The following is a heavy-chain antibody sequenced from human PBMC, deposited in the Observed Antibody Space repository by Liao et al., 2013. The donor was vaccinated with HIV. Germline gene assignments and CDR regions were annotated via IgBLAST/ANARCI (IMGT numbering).Heavy chain of an antibody. D-gene: IGHD6-19*01. CDR3: ASDYSSGSDDAFDI. J-gene: IGHJ3*02. Sequence: QVQLQQWGAGLLKPSETLSLTCAVYGGSFSAYYWSWIRQPPGKGLEWIGEINHSGSTYYNPSLKSRVTISVDRSKNQFSLKLTSVTAADTAVYYCASDYSSGSDDAFDIWGQGTVVTVS. CDR2: INHSGST. CDR1: GGSFSAYY. V-gene: IGHV4-34*01.